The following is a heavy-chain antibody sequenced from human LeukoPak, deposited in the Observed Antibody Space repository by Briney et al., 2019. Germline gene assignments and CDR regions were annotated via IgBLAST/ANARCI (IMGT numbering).Heavy chain of an antibody. CDR2: ISRGGDRI. CDR3: AKDPAATGPLFGFVGY. CDR1: GFTFSSYN. V-gene: IGHV3-23*01. Sequence: GGSLRLSCAASGFTFSSYNMNWVRQAPGKGLEWVSLISRGGDRINYADSVRGRFTISRDNSRNTVYLQMNSLRAEDTALYYCAKDPAATGPLFGFVGYWGQGILVTVSS. J-gene: IGHJ4*02. D-gene: IGHD6-13*01.